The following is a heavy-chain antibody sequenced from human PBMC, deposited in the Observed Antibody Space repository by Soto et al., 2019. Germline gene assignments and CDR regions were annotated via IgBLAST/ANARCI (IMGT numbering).Heavy chain of an antibody. V-gene: IGHV3-13*01. CDR1: GFTFSSYA. J-gene: IGHJ4*02. CDR2: IGSAGDT. D-gene: IGHD7-27*01. Sequence: PGGSLRLSCAASGFTFSSYAVRWVRQPTGKGLEWVSVIGSAGDTYYPGSVKGRFTISRDNAKNSLYLQMNSLRAEDTAVYYCARGYLGSFDYWGQGTLVTVSS. CDR3: ARGYLGSFDY.